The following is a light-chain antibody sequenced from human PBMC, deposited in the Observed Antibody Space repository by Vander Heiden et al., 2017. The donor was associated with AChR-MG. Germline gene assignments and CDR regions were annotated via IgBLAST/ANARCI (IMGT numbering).Light chain of an antibody. V-gene: IGLV3-1*01. J-gene: IGLJ2*01. CDR1: KLWDKY. CDR2: QDS. CDR3: QAWDSSYVV. Sequence: SYELTQPPSVSVSPGQTASITCSGDKLWDKYACWYQQKPGQSPVLVIYQDSKRPSGIPERFSGSNSGNTATLTISGTQAMDEADYYCQAWDSSYVVFGGGTKLTGL.